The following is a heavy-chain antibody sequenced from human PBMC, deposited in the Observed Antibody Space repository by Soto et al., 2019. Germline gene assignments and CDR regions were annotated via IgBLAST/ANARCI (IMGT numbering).Heavy chain of an antibody. CDR1: GFTFTSYS. V-gene: IGHV3-21*06. CDR2: ISSHGRDI. D-gene: IGHD6-19*01. CDR3: ARGAALAGKLDL. J-gene: IGHJ4*02. Sequence: EVQLVESGGGLVKPGGSVRLSCEASGFTFTSYSMTWVRQAPGKGLEWVSSISSHGRDIFYADSVKGRFTISRDNAKDSLHLQMNSLTGEDSAVYYCARGAALAGKLDLWGQGTLVTVAS.